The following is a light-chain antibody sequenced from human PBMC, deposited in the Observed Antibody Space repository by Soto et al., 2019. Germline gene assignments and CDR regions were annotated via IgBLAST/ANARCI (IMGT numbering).Light chain of an antibody. V-gene: IGLV1-44*01. J-gene: IGLJ1*01. Sequence: QSVLTQPHSASGTPGQRVTISCSGSSSNIGSNSVHWFQQVPGTAPKPLIYSSNQRPPGVPERFSGSKSGTSASLAISGLQSEDEADYYCAAWDDSLNGHIFGTGTKLTVL. CDR2: SSN. CDR1: SSNIGSNS. CDR3: AAWDDSLNGHI.